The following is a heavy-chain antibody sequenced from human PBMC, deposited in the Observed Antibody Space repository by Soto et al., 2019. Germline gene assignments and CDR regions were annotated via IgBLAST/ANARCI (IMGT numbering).Heavy chain of an antibody. Sequence: SQTLSLSCVGSGDTVSSNSVAWNWVRQSPSRGLEWLGRTYYRSRWYSDYAVSVRSRIDINADTSKNQVSLQLNSVTPEDTAVYYCARSEEDSDYYYYGMDVWGQGTTVTVSS. D-gene: IGHD2-15*01. V-gene: IGHV6-1*01. J-gene: IGHJ6*02. CDR1: GDTVSSNSVA. CDR2: TYYRSRWYS. CDR3: ARSEEDSDYYYYGMDV.